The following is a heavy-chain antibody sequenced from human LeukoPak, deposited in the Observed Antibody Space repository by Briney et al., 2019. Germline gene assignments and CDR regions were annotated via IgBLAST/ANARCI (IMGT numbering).Heavy chain of an antibody. CDR2: ITGSGDTT. CDR1: GFIFRNYA. CDR3: AKWGDYDILTGYYVSDF. V-gene: IGHV3-23*01. J-gene: IGHJ4*02. D-gene: IGHD3-9*01. Sequence: ASLRLSCAASGFIFRNYAMSWVRQAPGKGLEWVSAITGSGDTTYYADSVKGRFTISRDNSKNTLYVEMNTLRAEDTAVYYCAKWGDYDILTGYYVSDFWGQGTLVTVSS.